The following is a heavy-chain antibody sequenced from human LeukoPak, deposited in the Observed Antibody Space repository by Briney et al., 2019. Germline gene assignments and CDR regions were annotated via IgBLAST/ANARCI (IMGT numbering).Heavy chain of an antibody. J-gene: IGHJ5*02. D-gene: IGHD3-9*01. V-gene: IGHV3-73*01. CDR2: IRSKANSYAT. Sequence: GGSLRLSCAASGFTLSGSAMHWVRQASGKGLEWVGHIRSKANSYATAYAASVKGRFTISRDDSKNTAYLQMNSLKTEDTAVYYCTRPPPEYDILTGNNWFDPWGQGTLVTVSS. CDR1: GFTLSGSA. CDR3: TRPPPEYDILTGNNWFDP.